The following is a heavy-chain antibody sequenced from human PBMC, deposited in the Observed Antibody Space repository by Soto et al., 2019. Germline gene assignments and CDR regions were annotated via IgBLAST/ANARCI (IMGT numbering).Heavy chain of an antibody. Sequence: SVKVSCKASGGTFSSYAISWVRQAPGQGLEWMGGIIPIFGTANYAQKFQGRVTITADESTSTAYMELSSLRSEDTAVYYCARAGVAADSYSYFEYWGQGTLVTVSS. J-gene: IGHJ4*02. D-gene: IGHD6-13*01. CDR3: ARAGVAADSYSYFEY. CDR2: IIPIFGTA. CDR1: GGTFSSYA. V-gene: IGHV1-69*13.